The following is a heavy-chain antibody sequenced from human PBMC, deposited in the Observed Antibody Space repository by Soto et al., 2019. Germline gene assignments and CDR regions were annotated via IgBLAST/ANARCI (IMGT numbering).Heavy chain of an antibody. CDR1: GGSLSSHY. CDR2: IYYRGST. J-gene: IGHJ6*01. CDR3: AREGREEYGMDV. D-gene: IGHD3-10*01. Sequence: SVTLSLPCHVCGGSLSSHYWSWVRQAPGKGLEWIGHIYYRGSTSYNPSLRSRSTISVDTSNNQFSLKLNSVTTADTAVYYCAREGREEYGMDVWAEGTKVTVSS. V-gene: IGHV4-59*11.